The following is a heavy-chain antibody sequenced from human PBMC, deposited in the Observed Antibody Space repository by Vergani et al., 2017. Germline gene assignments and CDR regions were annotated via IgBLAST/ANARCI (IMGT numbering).Heavy chain of an antibody. D-gene: IGHD3-16*01. V-gene: IGHV3-30*02. CDR2: IQFDGSNQ. J-gene: IGHJ4*02. Sequence: QVQRLESGGGVVQRGGSLRLSCATSGFTLSNYDMQWIRQGPGKGLEFVAFIQFDGSNQYYADSVKGRFPLSRDFSKNTLYLQMNSLRTDDTATYYCAKHFRGWGIDYWGQGTQFIVSS. CDR3: AKHFRGWGIDY. CDR1: GFTLSNYD.